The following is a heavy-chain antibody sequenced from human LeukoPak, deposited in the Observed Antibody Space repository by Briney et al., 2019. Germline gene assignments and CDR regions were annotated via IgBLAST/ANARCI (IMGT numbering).Heavy chain of an antibody. D-gene: IGHD3-10*01. CDR1: GFTFSSYE. J-gene: IGHJ4*02. CDR3: ARDWGGGTHDY. V-gene: IGHV3-48*03. Sequence: GGSLRLSCAASGFTFSSYEMNWVRQAPGKWLEWVSYISNSGSTIYHADSVKGRFTISRDNAKNSLYLQMNSLRAEDTAVYYCARDWGGGTHDYWGQGTLVTVSS. CDR2: ISNSGSTI.